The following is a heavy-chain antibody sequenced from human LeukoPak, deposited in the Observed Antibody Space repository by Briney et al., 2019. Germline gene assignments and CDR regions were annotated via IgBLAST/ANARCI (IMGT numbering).Heavy chain of an antibody. CDR3: AKEMYSNYVIDY. D-gene: IGHD4-11*01. CDR1: GFTFSSYA. V-gene: IGHV3-23*01. Sequence: GGSLRLSCAASGFTFSSYAMSWVRQAPGKGLEWASAISGSGGSTYYADSVKGRFTISRDNSKNTLYLQMNSLRAEDTAEYYCAKEMYSNYVIDYWGQGTLVTVSS. J-gene: IGHJ4*02. CDR2: ISGSGGST.